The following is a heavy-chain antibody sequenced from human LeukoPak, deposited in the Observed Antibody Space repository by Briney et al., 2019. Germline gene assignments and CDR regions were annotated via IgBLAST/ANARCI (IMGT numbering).Heavy chain of an antibody. CDR1: GGSISSSSYY. CDR3: ASRGSRLYDSSGYAY. D-gene: IGHD3-22*01. Sequence: SETLSLTCTVSGGSISSSSYYWGWIGQPPGKGLEGIGSIYYSGSTYYNPSLKSRVTISVDTSKNQLSLKLSSVTAADTAVYYCASRGSRLYDSSGYAYWGQGTLVTVSS. CDR2: IYYSGST. J-gene: IGHJ4*02. V-gene: IGHV4-39*01.